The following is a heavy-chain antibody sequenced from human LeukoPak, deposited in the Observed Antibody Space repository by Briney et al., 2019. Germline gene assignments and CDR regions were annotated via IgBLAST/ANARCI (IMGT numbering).Heavy chain of an antibody. CDR3: ARDRIAVADLYYYYCMDV. CDR1: GGSISSYY. D-gene: IGHD6-19*01. J-gene: IGHJ6*03. Sequence: SETLSLTCTVSGGSISSYYWSWIRQPAGKGLEWIGRTNTSGSTNYNPSLNSRVTMSVDTSKNQFSLKLSSVTAADTAVYYCARDRIAVADLYYYYCMDVWGKGTTVTVSS. CDR2: TNTSGST. V-gene: IGHV4-4*07.